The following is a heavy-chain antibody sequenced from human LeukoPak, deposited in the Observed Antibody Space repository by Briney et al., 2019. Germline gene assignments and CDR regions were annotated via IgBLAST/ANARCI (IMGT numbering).Heavy chain of an antibody. J-gene: IGHJ4*02. Sequence: GRSLRLSCAGSGFDFSRYWMAWVRQAPGKGLEWVASINQDVSRTHYVDSVKGRFTISRDNAKSSLFLQMTSLRVEDTAVYYCARLKDDVTKFDYWGQGTLATVSS. CDR3: ARLKDDVTKFDY. D-gene: IGHD2-8*01. CDR2: INQDVSRT. CDR1: GFDFSRYW. V-gene: IGHV3-7*01.